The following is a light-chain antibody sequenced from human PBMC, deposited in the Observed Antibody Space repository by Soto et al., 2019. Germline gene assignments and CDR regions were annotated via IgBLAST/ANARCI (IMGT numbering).Light chain of an antibody. CDR1: QSVSGNN. CDR2: GES. V-gene: IGKV3-20*01. Sequence: VLTQSPGTLSVSPGERATLSCRASQSVSGNNLAWYQQKPGRPPRLLIYGESSRASGVPDRFSGSGSGTNFTLTINSLQPEDVAIYYCQKYNRAPLTFGGGTKVDIK. CDR3: QKYNRAPLT. J-gene: IGKJ4*01.